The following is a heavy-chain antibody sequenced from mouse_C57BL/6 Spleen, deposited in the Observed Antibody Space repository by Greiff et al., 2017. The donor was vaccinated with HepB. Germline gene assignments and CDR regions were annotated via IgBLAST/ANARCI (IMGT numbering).Heavy chain of an antibody. CDR3: TMGYSNYVPYWYFDV. CDR1: GFNIKDDY. D-gene: IGHD2-5*01. J-gene: IGHJ1*03. V-gene: IGHV14-4*01. CDR2: IDPENGDT. Sequence: VQLQQSGAELVRPGASVKLSCTASGFNIKDDYMHWVKQRPEQGLEWIGWIDPENGDTEYASKFQGKATITADTSSNTAYLQLSSLTSEDTAVYYCTMGYSNYVPYWYFDVWGTGTTVTVSS.